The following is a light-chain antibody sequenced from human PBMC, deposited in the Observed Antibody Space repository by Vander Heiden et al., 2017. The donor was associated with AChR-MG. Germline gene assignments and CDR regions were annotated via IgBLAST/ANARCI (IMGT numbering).Light chain of an antibody. CDR1: SLRSYY. Sequence: SSELTQDPAVSVALGQTVRTTCQGDSLRSYYASWYQQKAGQAPVLVIYGKNNRPSGIPDRFSGSSSGNTAYLTITGAQAEDEADYYCNSRDSSGNHVVFGGGTKLTVL. J-gene: IGLJ2*01. V-gene: IGLV3-19*01. CDR2: GKN. CDR3: NSRDSSGNHVV.